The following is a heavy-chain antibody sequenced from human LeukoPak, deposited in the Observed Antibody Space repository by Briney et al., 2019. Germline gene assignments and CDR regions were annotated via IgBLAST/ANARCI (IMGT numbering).Heavy chain of an antibody. CDR1: GFTFSSYS. CDR2: ISSGSSYI. V-gene: IGHV3-21*01. Sequence: GGSLRLSCAASGFTFSSYSMNWVRQAPGKGLEWVSSISSGSSYIYYADSVKGRFTISRDNAKYSLYLQMNSLRAEDTAVYYCARHDILTGYPSFDYWGQGTLVTVSS. J-gene: IGHJ4*02. D-gene: IGHD3-9*01. CDR3: ARHDILTGYPSFDY.